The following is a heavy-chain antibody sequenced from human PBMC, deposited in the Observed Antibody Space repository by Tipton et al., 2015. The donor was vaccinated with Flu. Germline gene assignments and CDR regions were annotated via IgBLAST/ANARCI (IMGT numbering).Heavy chain of an antibody. V-gene: IGHV4-59*02. CDR1: GGSVSNYY. CDR2: TSHSGNT. J-gene: IGHJ6*01. CDR3: AKTLILFYIGGGFDYY. Sequence: TLSLTCNVSGGSVSNYYWSWIRRPPGKGLEWVGYTSHSGNTNYSPSLKSRVTMSVDTSRNQVSLRLSSVTAADTATYYCAKTLILFYIGGGFDYY. D-gene: IGHD2-15*01.